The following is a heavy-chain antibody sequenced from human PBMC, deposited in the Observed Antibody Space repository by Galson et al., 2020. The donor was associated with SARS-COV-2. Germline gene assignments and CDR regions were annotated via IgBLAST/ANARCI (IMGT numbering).Heavy chain of an antibody. CDR1: GFTFSSYA. Sequence: GGSLRLSCAASGFTFSSYAMHWVRKAPGKGLEWVAVISYDGSNKYYADSVKGRFTISRDNSKNTLYLQMNSLRAEDTAVYYCARSKGGSYWYFDLWGRGTLVTVSS. D-gene: IGHD3-16*01. CDR2: ISYDGSNK. V-gene: IGHV3-30-3*01. J-gene: IGHJ2*01. CDR3: ARSKGGSYWYFDL.